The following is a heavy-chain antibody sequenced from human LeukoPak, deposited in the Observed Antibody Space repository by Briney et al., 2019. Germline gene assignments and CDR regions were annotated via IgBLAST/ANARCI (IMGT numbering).Heavy chain of an antibody. CDR3: ARERSSGWTRYYFDY. CDR2: ISYDGSNK. J-gene: IGHJ4*02. CDR1: GFTFSSYA. V-gene: IGHV3-30*04. D-gene: IGHD6-19*01. Sequence: GGSLRLSCAASGFTFSSYAMHWVCQAPGKGLEWVAVISYDGSNKYYADSVKGRFTISRDNSKNTLYLQMNSLRAEDTAVYYCARERSSGWTRYYFDYWGQGTLVTVSS.